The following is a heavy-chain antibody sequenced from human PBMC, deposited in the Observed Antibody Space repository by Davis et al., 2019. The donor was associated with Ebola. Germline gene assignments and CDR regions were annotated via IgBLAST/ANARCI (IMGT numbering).Heavy chain of an antibody. J-gene: IGHJ4*02. Sequence: SETLSLTCNVSGASISDGFFSWSWVRQPAGKGLEWIGHIYTSGSTKYNPSLESRVTMSVDRSKNQFSLKLTSVTAADTAVYFCARGQESSYTVSWARFDSWGQGTLVTVSS. D-gene: IGHD6-13*01. CDR3: ARGQESSYTVSWARFDS. V-gene: IGHV4-61*09. CDR1: GASISDGFFS. CDR2: IYTSGST.